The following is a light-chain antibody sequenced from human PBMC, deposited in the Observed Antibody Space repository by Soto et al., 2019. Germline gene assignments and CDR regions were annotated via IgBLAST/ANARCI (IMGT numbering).Light chain of an antibody. V-gene: IGLV2-11*01. CDR2: DVS. Sequence: QSVLTQPRSVSGSPGQSVTISCTGTSSDVGVYNYVSWYQQHPGKAPKLRIYDVSKRPSGVPDRFSGSNSGNTASLTISGLQAEDEADYYCCSYAGSYIHWVFGGGTKLTVL. CDR3: CSYAGSYIHWV. CDR1: SSDVGVYNY. J-gene: IGLJ3*02.